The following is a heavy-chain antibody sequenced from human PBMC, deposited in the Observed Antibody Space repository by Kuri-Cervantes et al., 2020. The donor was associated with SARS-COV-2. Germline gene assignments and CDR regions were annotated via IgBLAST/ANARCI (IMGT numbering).Heavy chain of an antibody. D-gene: IGHD4-17*01. CDR2: IYTSGST. V-gene: IGHV4-61*02. CDR1: GGSISSSSYY. Sequence: SETLSLTCTVSGGSISSSSYYWSWIRQPAGKGLEWIGRIYTSGSTNYNPSPKSRVTMSVDTSKNQFSLKLSSVTAADTAVYYCATYGEAFDIWGQGTMVTVSS. J-gene: IGHJ3*02. CDR3: ATYGEAFDI.